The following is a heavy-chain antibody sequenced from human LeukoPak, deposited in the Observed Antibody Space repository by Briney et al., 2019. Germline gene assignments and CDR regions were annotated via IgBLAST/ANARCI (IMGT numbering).Heavy chain of an antibody. D-gene: IGHD4-23*01. V-gene: IGHV3-7*04. CDR2: IKQDGSDK. Sequence: PGGSLRLSCAASGFTFSDFWMSWVRQAPGKGLEWVANIKQDGSDKNYADSVKGRFTISRDNAKKSLFLQMSSLRAEDTAVYYCTRGGGNFVNWGQGTPVTVSS. J-gene: IGHJ4*02. CDR3: TRGGGNFVN. CDR1: GFTFSDFW.